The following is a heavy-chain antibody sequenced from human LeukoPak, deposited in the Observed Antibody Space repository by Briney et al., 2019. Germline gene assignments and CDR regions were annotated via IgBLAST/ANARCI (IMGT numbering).Heavy chain of an antibody. CDR2: IYHSGST. D-gene: IGHD6-13*01. CDR3: ARAMGSSFPYDAFDI. V-gene: IGHV4-30-2*01. Sequence: PSQTLSLTCTVSGGSISSGGYYWSWIRQPPGKGLEWIGYIYHSGSTYYNPSLKSRVTISVDRSKNQFSLKLSSVTAADTAVYYCARAMGSSFPYDAFDIWGQGTMVTVSS. J-gene: IGHJ3*02. CDR1: GGSISSGGYY.